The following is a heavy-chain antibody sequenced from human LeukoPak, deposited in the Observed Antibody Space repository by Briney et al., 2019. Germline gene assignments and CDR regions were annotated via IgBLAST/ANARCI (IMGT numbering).Heavy chain of an antibody. CDR3: AKDRYSSSYFDY. V-gene: IGHV3-43*01. CDR2: ISWDGGST. J-gene: IGHJ4*02. Sequence: SGGSLRLSCAASGFTFDDYTMHWVRQAPGKGLEWVSLISWDGGSTYYADSVKGRFTISRDNSKYSLYLQMNSLRTEDTALYYCAKDRYSSSYFDYWGQGTLVTVSS. CDR1: GFTFDDYT. D-gene: IGHD6-13*01.